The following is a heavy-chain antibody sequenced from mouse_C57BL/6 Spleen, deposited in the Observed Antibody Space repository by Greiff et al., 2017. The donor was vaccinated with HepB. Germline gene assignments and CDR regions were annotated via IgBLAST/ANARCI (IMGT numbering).Heavy chain of an antibody. CDR2: IYPGDGDT. Sequence: VQLQQSGPELVKPGASVKISCKASGYAFSSSWMNWVKQRPGKGLEWIGRIYPGDGDTNYNGKFKGKATLTADKSSSTAYMQLSSLTSEDSAVYFCARPIYAMDYWGQGTSVTVSS. CDR1: GYAFSSSW. J-gene: IGHJ4*01. CDR3: ARPIYAMDY. V-gene: IGHV1-82*01.